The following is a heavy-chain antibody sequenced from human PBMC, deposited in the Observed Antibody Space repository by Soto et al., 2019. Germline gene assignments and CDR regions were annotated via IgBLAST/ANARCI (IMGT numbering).Heavy chain of an antibody. D-gene: IGHD6-19*01. CDR2: IYYSGST. CDR3: ARRTVNIRTFYSGLKTHCSDY. CDR1: GGSISSSSYY. Sequence: SETLSLTCAVSGGSISSSSYYWGWTRQPPGKGLEWIGSIYYSGSTYYTPSLQSRVAISVDTSKNQFSLKLNSVTAADTAVYYCARRTVNIRTFYSGLKTHCSDYWGQGTLVTVS. V-gene: IGHV4-39*01. J-gene: IGHJ4*02.